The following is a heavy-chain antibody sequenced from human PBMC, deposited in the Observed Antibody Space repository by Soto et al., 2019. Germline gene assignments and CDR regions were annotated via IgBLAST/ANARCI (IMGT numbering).Heavy chain of an antibody. V-gene: IGHV1-8*01. J-gene: IGHJ4*02. Sequence: QVQLVQSGSEVKKPGASVRVSCEASGYSFTSDNINWVRQAPGQGLEWGGWMNPYSGRSGCGQKFQGRVTLTRDTSKNTAYMDLTNLRSDDTAVYYCARGQDYFDTSGYNDYWGRGTLITVSS. CDR2: MNPYSGRS. CDR3: ARGQDYFDTSGYNDY. CDR1: GYSFTSDN. D-gene: IGHD3-22*01.